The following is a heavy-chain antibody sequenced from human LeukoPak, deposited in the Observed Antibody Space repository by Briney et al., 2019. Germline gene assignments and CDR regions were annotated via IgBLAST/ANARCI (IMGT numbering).Heavy chain of an antibody. V-gene: IGHV4-31*03. Sequence: TSQTLSLTCTVSGGSISSGGYYWSWIRQHPGKGLEWIGYIYYSGSTYYNPSLKSRVTISVDTSKNQFSLKLSSVTAADTAVYYCARSDSSGYYFDYWGQGTLVTVSS. CDR3: ARSDSSGYYFDY. CDR2: IYYSGST. D-gene: IGHD3-22*01. CDR1: GGSISSGGYY. J-gene: IGHJ4*02.